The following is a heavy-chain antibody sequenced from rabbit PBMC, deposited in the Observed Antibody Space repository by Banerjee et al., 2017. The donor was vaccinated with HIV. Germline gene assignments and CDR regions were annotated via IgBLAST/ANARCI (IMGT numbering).Heavy chain of an antibody. V-gene: IGHV1S43*01. CDR2: IYNGDGST. Sequence: QSLEESGGDLVKPGASLTLTCTASGFSFSSSYWICWVRQAPGKGLELIACIYNGDGSTWYARWVNGRFTISRSTSLNTVDLKMTSLTAADTATYFCAGTDSVYGDYWNLWGPGTLVTVS. D-gene: IGHD1-1*01. CDR1: GFSFSSSYW. CDR3: AGTDSVYGDYWNL. J-gene: IGHJ4*01.